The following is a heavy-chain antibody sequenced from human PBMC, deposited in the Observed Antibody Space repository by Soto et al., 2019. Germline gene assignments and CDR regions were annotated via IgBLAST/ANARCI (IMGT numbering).Heavy chain of an antibody. Sequence: ASVKVSCKASGGTFSSYTISWVRQAPGQGLEWMGRIIPILGIANYAQKFQGRVTITADKSTSTAYMELSSLRSEDTAVYYCARGLEDDMVRGVIYDYWGQGTLVTVSS. CDR2: IIPILGIA. CDR1: GGTFSSYT. J-gene: IGHJ4*02. CDR3: ARGLEDDMVRGVIYDY. V-gene: IGHV1-69*02. D-gene: IGHD3-10*01.